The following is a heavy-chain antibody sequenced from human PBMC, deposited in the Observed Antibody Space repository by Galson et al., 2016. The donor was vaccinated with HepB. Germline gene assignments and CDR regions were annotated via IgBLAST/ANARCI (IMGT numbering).Heavy chain of an antibody. V-gene: IGHV3-30*18. CDR1: GFIFSRSN. CDR3: AKQSRDRMSIDHDFWSGALDN. D-gene: IGHD3-3*01. CDR2: ISYDGRNE. Sequence: SLRLSCAASGFIFSRSNMYWVRQAPGKGLEWVAVISYDGRNEYYADSVKGRFTVSRDNSKNTLYLQMNSLRGEETAVYYCAKQSRDRMSIDHDFWSGALDNWGQGTLVTVSS. J-gene: IGHJ4*02.